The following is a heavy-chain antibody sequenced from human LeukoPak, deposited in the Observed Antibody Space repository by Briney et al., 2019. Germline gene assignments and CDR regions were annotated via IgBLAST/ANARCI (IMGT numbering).Heavy chain of an antibody. CDR1: GGSFSGYY. D-gene: IGHD2-2*01. CDR2: INHSGST. J-gene: IGHJ4*02. V-gene: IGHV4-34*01. Sequence: SETLSLTCAVDGGSFSGYYWSWIRQPPGKGLEWIGEINHSGSTNYNPSLKSRVTISVDTSKNRFSLKLSSVTAADTAVYYCARDGVVVPKIDYWGQGTLVTVSS. CDR3: ARDGVVVPKIDY.